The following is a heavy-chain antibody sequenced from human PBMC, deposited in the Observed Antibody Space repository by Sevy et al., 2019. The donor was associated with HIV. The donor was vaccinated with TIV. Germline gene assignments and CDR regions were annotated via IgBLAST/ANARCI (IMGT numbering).Heavy chain of an antibody. J-gene: IGHJ4*02. CDR3: ARDNSGYFFFDY. D-gene: IGHD3-22*01. CDR2: ISQTYDGSKK. CDR1: GFTFGSYT. V-gene: IGHV3-30-3*01. Sequence: GGSLRLSCAASGFTFGSYTLHWVRQAPGKGMEWVALISQTYDGSKKYYTDSGQGRFTISRDNSKNTLYLQMDSLRPEDTAVYYCARDNSGYFFFDYWGQGILVTVSS.